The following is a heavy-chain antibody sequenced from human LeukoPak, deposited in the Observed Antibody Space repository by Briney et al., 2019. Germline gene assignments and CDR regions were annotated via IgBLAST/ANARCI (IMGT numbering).Heavy chain of an antibody. CDR1: GFTFSSYG. Sequence: GRSLRLSCAASGFTFSSYGMHWVRQAPGKGLEWVAVISYDGSNKYYADSVKGRFTISRDNSKNTLYLQMNSLRAEDTAVYYCARGAPARDILTGYYLAEYFQHWGQGTLVTVSS. CDR3: ARGAPARDILTGYYLAEYFQH. J-gene: IGHJ1*01. V-gene: IGHV3-30*03. D-gene: IGHD3-9*01. CDR2: ISYDGSNK.